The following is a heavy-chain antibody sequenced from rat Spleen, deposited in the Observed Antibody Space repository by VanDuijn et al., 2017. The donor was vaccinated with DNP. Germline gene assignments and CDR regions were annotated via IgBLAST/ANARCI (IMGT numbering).Heavy chain of an antibody. V-gene: IGHV5-17*01. Sequence: EVQLVESGGGLVQPGNSLKLSCAASGFTFSDYAMAWVRQSPKKGLEWVATIIYDGSSTYYRDSVRGRFTISRDHAKSTLYLQMDSLRSEDTATYFCARHGRVTTVATYWYFDFWGPGTMVTVSS. CDR2: IIYDGSST. CDR3: ARHGRVTTVATYWYFDF. D-gene: IGHD1-3*01. CDR1: GFTFSDYA. J-gene: IGHJ1*01.